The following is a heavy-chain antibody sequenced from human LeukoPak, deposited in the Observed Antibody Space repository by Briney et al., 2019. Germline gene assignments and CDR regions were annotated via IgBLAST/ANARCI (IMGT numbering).Heavy chain of an antibody. J-gene: IGHJ4*02. V-gene: IGHV4-59*01. CDR2: IYYSGST. CDR3: ARDGGYCSSTNCYDY. D-gene: IGHD2-2*03. Sequence: SETLSLXCTVSGGSISSYYWSWIRQPPGKGLEWIGYIYYSGSTNYNPSLKSRVTISVDTSKNQFSLKLRSVTAADTAVYYCARDGGYCSSTNCYDYWGQGTLVTVSS. CDR1: GGSISSYY.